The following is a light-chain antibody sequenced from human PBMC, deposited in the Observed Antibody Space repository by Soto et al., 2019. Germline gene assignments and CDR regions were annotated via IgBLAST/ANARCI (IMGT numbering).Light chain of an antibody. J-gene: IGLJ3*02. V-gene: IGLV8-61*01. CDR3: VLYMGSGISV. Sequence: QTVVTQEPSFSVSPGGTVTLTCGLNSDSVSSSYSPSWYQQTPGQAPRTLIYDTNTRSSGVPDRFSGSILGNKAALTITGAQADDESDYYCVLYMGSGISVFGGGTKLTVL. CDR2: DTN. CDR1: SDSVSSSYS.